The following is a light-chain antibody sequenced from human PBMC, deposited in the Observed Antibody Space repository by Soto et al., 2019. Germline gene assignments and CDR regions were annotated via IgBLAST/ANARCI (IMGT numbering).Light chain of an antibody. V-gene: IGLV1-47*01. CDR1: SSNIGSNY. CDR2: RAS. CDR3: AAWDDTLNGLV. J-gene: IGLJ2*01. Sequence: QPVLTQSPSASGTPGQRVTISCSGSSSNIGSNYVYWYQQVPGTAPRLLMYRASQRPSGVPDRFSGSKSGTSASLAISGLRSEDEADYYCAAWDDTLNGLVFGGGTKLTVL.